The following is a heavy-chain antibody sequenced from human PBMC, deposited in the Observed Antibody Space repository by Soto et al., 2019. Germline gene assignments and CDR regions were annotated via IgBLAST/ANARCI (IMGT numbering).Heavy chain of an antibody. CDR3: ARCRWVRSSFDY. Sequence: QVQLQQWGAGLLKPSETLSLTCAVYGGSFSGYYWSWIRQPPGKGLEWIGEINHSGSTNYNPSLKSRVTISVDTSKNQFSLKLSSVTAADTAVYYCARCRWVRSSFDYWGQGTLVTVSS. J-gene: IGHJ4*02. V-gene: IGHV4-34*01. CDR2: INHSGST. D-gene: IGHD5-12*01. CDR1: GGSFSGYY.